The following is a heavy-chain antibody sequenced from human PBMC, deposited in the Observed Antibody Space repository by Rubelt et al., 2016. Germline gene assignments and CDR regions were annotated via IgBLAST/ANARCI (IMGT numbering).Heavy chain of an antibody. CDR3: AHSPYSSSSWDHRRYFDL. J-gene: IGHJ2*01. Sequence: QITLKESGPTLVKPTQTLTLTCTFSGFSLSTSGVGVGWIRQPPGKALEWLALIYWNDDKRYSPSLKSRLTIPKDTSKNQVVLTMTNMDPVDTATYYCAHSPYSSSSWDHRRYFDLWGRGTLVTVSS. CDR2: IYWNDDK. V-gene: IGHV2-5*01. D-gene: IGHD6-6*01. CDR1: GFSLSTSGVG.